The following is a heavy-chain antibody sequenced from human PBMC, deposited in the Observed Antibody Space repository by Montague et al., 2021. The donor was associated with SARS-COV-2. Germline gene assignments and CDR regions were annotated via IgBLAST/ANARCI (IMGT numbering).Heavy chain of an antibody. CDR1: GGSISSSSYY. Sequence: SETLSLTCAVSGGSISSSSYYWDWLRQPPGKELEWIGSIYYSSSTYYSPSLKSRVTISVDTSKNQFSLKLSSVTAADTAVYYCASPTYYYDSSGSDAFDIWGQGTMVTVSS. CDR2: IYYSSST. D-gene: IGHD3-22*01. CDR3: ASPTYYYDSSGSDAFDI. J-gene: IGHJ3*02. V-gene: IGHV4-39*01.